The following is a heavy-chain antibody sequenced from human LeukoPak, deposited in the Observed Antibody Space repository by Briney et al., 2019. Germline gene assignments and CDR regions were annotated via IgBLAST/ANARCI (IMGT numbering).Heavy chain of an antibody. Sequence: PSETLSLTCTVSGGSISSGGYYWSWIRQQPGKGLEWIGYIYYSGSTYYNPSLKSRVTISVDTSKNQFSLKLSSVSAADTAVYYCARYLWFGELSGWFDPWGQGTLVTVSS. V-gene: IGHV4-31*03. CDR2: IYYSGST. J-gene: IGHJ5*02. CDR3: ARYLWFGELSGWFDP. D-gene: IGHD3-10*01. CDR1: GGSISSGGYY.